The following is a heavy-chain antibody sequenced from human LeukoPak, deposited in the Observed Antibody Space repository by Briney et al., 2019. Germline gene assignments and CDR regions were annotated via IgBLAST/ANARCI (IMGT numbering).Heavy chain of an antibody. CDR1: GYTFTSYG. J-gene: IGHJ4*02. CDR3: ARGIRDRYSGSYYVFDY. Sequence: GASVKVSCKASGYTFTSYGISWVRQAPGQGLEWMGWISAYNGNTNYAQKLQGRVTMTTDTSTSTAYMELRSLRSDDTAVYYCARGIRDRYSGSYYVFDYWGQGTLVTVSS. V-gene: IGHV1-18*01. D-gene: IGHD1-26*01. CDR2: ISAYNGNT.